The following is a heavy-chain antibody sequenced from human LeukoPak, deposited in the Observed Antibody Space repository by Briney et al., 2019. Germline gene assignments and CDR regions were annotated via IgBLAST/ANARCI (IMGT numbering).Heavy chain of an antibody. J-gene: IGHJ3*02. D-gene: IGHD3-16*02. CDR2: IWYDGSNK. CDR3: AKDLVWGSYRYSAFDI. Sequence: TGGSLRLSCAASGFTFSSYGMHWVRQAPGKGLEWVAVIWYDGSNKYYADSVKGRFTISRDNSKNTLYLQMNSLRAEDTAVYYCAKDLVWGSYRYSAFDIWGQGTMVIVSS. CDR1: GFTFSSYG. V-gene: IGHV3-33*06.